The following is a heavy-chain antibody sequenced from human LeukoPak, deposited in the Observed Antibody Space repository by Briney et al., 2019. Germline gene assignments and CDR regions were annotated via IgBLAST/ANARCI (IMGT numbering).Heavy chain of an antibody. V-gene: IGHV3-48*03. CDR2: ISSSGSTI. J-gene: IGHJ6*03. CDR1: GFTFSSYE. CDR3: VRDYSGSGPNMDV. Sequence: GGSLRLSCAASGFTFSSYEMNWVRQAPGKGLEWVSYISSSGSTIYYADSVKGRFAIYRDNAKNSLYLQMNSLRVEDTAVYYCVRDYSGSGPNMDVWGKGTTVTVSS. D-gene: IGHD3-10*01.